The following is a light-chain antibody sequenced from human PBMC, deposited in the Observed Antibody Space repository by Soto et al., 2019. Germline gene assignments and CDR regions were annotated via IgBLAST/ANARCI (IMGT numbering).Light chain of an antibody. CDR3: QQRYSTPYS. CDR2: AAS. Sequence: DIQMTQSPSSLSASVEDRVTITCRASQSISSYFNWYQQKPGKAPKLLIYAASSLQSGVPSRFSGSGSATDFTLTISSLQPEDFATYYCQQRYSTPYSFGQWTKLEI. V-gene: IGKV1-39*01. CDR1: QSISSY. J-gene: IGKJ2*01.